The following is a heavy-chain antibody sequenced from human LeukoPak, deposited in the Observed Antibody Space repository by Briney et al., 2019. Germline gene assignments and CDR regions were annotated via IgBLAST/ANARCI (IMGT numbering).Heavy chain of an antibody. D-gene: IGHD3-3*01. CDR2: IKQDGSEK. CDR1: GFTFSNYW. J-gene: IGHJ4*02. Sequence: PGGSLRLSCAASGFTFSNYWMSWVRQAPGKGLAWVANIKQDGSEKYYVDSVTGRFTISRDNAKNSLFLQMNSLRAEDTAVYCCARWATSFDLWGQGTLVTVSS. V-gene: IGHV3-7*01. CDR3: ARWATSFDL.